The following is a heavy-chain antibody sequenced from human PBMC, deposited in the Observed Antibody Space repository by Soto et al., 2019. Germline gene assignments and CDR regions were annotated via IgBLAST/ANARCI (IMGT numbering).Heavy chain of an antibody. CDR2: ISGSGGST. Sequence: EVQLLESGGGLVQPGGSLRLSCAASGFTFSSYAMSWVHQAPGKGLEWVSAISGSGGSTYYADSVKGRFTISRDNSKNTLYLQMNSLRAEDTAVYYCARDSEQAGTTFDYWGQGTLVTVSS. V-gene: IGHV3-23*01. J-gene: IGHJ4*02. D-gene: IGHD1-7*01. CDR1: GFTFSSYA. CDR3: ARDSEQAGTTFDY.